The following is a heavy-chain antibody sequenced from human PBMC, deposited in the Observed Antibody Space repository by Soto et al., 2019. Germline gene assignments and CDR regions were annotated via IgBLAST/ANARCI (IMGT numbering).Heavy chain of an antibody. CDR1: AFTFSGHV. Sequence: EVQLLESGGGLVQPGGSLRLSCAASAFTFSGHVMSWVRQAPGKGLEWVSGISSNGGSTYYADSVQGRFTISRDNSKNTLYLQMNSLRAEDTAVYYCAKVVSVGLSGYYGMDVWGQGTTVTVSS. D-gene: IGHD3-16*02. J-gene: IGHJ6*02. CDR3: AKVVSVGLSGYYGMDV. CDR2: ISSNGGST. V-gene: IGHV3-23*01.